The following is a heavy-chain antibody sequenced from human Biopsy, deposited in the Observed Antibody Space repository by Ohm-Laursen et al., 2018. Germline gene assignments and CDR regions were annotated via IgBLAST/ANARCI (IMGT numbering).Heavy chain of an antibody. J-gene: IGHJ4*02. Sequence: TLSLTWSVSRDSISNYYWTWIRRSPGKGLEWIGYIYYTGSTNYNPSVKSRVTISVDTSKNQFSLKLNSVTAADTAVYFCARDSRGGHLNTTLITGKNLDSWGQGILVTVSS. V-gene: IGHV4-59*01. D-gene: IGHD3-16*01. CDR3: ARDSRGGHLNTTLITGKNLDS. CDR1: RDSISNYY. CDR2: IYYTGST.